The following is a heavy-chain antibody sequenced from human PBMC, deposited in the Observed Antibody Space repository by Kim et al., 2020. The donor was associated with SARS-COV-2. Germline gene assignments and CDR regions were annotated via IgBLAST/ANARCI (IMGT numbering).Heavy chain of an antibody. CDR1: GGSISSSSYY. V-gene: IGHV4-39*01. J-gene: IGHJ4*02. D-gene: IGHD5-12*01. CDR3: ARRRYSGYEIYGDYGVYFDY. CDR2: IYYSGST. Sequence: SETLSLTCTVSGGSISSSSYYWGWIRQPPGKGLEWIGSIYYSGSTYYNPSLKSRVTISVDTSKNQFSLKLSSVTAADTAVYYCARRRYSGYEIYGDYGVYFDYWGQGTLVTVSS.